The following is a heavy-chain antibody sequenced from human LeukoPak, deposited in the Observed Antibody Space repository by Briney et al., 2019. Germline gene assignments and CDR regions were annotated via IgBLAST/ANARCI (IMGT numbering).Heavy chain of an antibody. CDR1: GFTFDNFG. V-gene: IGHV3-23*01. D-gene: IGHD3-22*01. CDR3: ARGPYYDNKSDANY. J-gene: IGHJ4*02. Sequence: GGSLRLSCASSGFTFDNFGMNWVRQAPGKGLEWVSGIDGGGGTTHYADSVKGRFTISRDNSNNTFFLQMNSLRAEDTATYYCARGPYYDNKSDANYWGQGTLVIVSS. CDR2: IDGGGGTT.